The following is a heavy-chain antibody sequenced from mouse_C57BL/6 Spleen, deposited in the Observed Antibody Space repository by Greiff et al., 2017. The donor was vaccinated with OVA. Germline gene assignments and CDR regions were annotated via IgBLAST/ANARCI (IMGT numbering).Heavy chain of an antibody. CDR3: ARSGYYYGSSYRFDY. V-gene: IGHV1-50*01. J-gene: IGHJ2*01. CDR2: IDPSDSYT. D-gene: IGHD1-1*01. Sequence: QVQLQQSGAELVKPGASVKLSCKASGYTFTSYWMQWVKQRPGQGLEWIGEIDPSDSYTNYNQKFKGKATLTVDTSSSTAYMQLSSLTSEDSAVYYCARSGYYYGSSYRFDYWGQGTTLTVSS. CDR1: GYTFTSYW.